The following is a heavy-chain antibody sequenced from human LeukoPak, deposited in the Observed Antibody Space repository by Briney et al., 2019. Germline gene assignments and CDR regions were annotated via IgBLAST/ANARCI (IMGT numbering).Heavy chain of an antibody. Sequence: GGSLRLSCAASGFTFSSYAVSWVRQAPGKGLEWVSAISGSGGSTYYADSVKGRFTISRDNSKNTLYLQMNSLRAEDTAVYYCAKLGYSYGYSGDYWGQGTLVTVSS. CDR1: GFTFSSYA. CDR2: ISGSGGST. D-gene: IGHD5-18*01. V-gene: IGHV3-23*01. J-gene: IGHJ4*02. CDR3: AKLGYSYGYSGDY.